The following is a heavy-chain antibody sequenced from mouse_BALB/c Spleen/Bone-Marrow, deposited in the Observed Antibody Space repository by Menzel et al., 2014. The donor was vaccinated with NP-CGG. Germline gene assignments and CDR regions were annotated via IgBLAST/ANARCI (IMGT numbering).Heavy chain of an antibody. CDR3: ARGSYYDPAWFAY. Sequence: QVQLQQSGPELVRPGASVKISCKGSGYTFTDYAMHWVKQSHAKSLEWIGVISTYSGNTNYNQKFKGKATMTVDKSSSTAYMELARLTSEDSAIYYCARGSYYDPAWFAYWGQGTLVTVSA. J-gene: IGHJ3*01. D-gene: IGHD2-4*01. CDR2: ISTYSGNT. CDR1: GYTFTDYA. V-gene: IGHV1-67*01.